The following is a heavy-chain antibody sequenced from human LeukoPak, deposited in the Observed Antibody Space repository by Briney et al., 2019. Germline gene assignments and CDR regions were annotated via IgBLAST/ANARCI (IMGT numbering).Heavy chain of an antibody. Sequence: ASVKVSCKASGCTFTDYYLHWARQAPGQGFEWMGWINPNSGDTNYAQKFQGRVTMTRDTSISTAHMEMSRLRSDDTAVYYCARANSLYCSSTTCLFDYWGQGTLVTVSS. J-gene: IGHJ4*02. CDR2: INPNSGDT. V-gene: IGHV1-2*02. CDR3: ARANSLYCSSTTCLFDY. D-gene: IGHD2-2*01. CDR1: GCTFTDYY.